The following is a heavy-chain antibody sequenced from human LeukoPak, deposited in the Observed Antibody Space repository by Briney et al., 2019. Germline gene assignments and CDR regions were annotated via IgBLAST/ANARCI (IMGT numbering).Heavy chain of an antibody. D-gene: IGHD6-13*01. Sequence: SYDGNNKYYADFVKGRFTISRDGSKNTLYLQMNSLRGEDTAVYHCAREGSGSSWSGFDYWGQGIVVTVSS. J-gene: IGHJ4*02. CDR3: AREGSGSSWSGFDY. V-gene: IGHV3-30-3*01. CDR2: SYDGNNK.